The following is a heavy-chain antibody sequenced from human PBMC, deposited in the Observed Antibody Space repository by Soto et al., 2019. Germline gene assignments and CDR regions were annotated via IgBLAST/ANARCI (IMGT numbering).Heavy chain of an antibody. V-gene: IGHV3-74*01. J-gene: IGHJ6*03. D-gene: IGHD2-2*01. Sequence: GGSLRLSCAASGFTFSSYWMHWVRQAPGKGLVWVSRINSDGSSTSYADSVKGRFTISRDNAKNTLYLQMNSLRAEDTAVYYCARDDIVVVPAAFHYYYYMDVWGKGTTVTVSS. CDR2: INSDGSST. CDR3: ARDDIVVVPAAFHYYYYMDV. CDR1: GFTFSSYW.